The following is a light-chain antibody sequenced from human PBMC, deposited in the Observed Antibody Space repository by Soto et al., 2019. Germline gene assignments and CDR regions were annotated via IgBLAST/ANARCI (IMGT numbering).Light chain of an antibody. CDR1: LSITSN. V-gene: IGKV3-15*01. CDR2: GAS. J-gene: IGKJ4*01. CDR3: QQYNKWPLT. Sequence: EIVMTQSPATLSVSPGERATLSCWAELSITSNLAWYQQKPGQAHRLLIYGASTRATGIPARFSGSGSGTQFTLTISSLQSEDFAVYYCQQYNKWPLTFGGGTKVEIK.